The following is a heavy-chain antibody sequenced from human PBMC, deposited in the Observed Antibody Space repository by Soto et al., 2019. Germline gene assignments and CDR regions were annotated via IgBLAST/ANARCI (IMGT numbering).Heavy chain of an antibody. J-gene: IGHJ6*03. V-gene: IGHV3-74*01. CDR1: GFTFSSYW. Sequence: GGSLRLSCAASGFTFSSYWMHWVRQAPGKGLVWVSRINSDGSSTSYADSVKGRFNISRDNAKNTLYLQMNSLRAEDTAVYYCARKGRDYPRGFYYYYYYMDVWGKGTTVTVSS. CDR3: ARKGRDYPRGFYYYYYYMDV. D-gene: IGHD3-10*01. CDR2: INSDGSST.